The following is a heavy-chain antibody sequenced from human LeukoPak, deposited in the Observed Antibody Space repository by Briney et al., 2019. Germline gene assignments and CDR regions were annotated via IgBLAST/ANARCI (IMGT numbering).Heavy chain of an antibody. CDR2: MNPNSGNT. Sequence: GSVKVSCKASGYTFTSYDINWVRQATGQGLEWMGWMNPNSGNTGYAQKFQGRVTMTRNTSISTAYMEPSSLRSEDTAVYYCARGLSYCSGGSCQRNYYYYYYGMDVWGQGTTVTVSS. V-gene: IGHV1-8*01. CDR3: ARGLSYCSGGSCQRNYYYYYYGMDV. J-gene: IGHJ6*02. CDR1: GYTFTSYD. D-gene: IGHD2-15*01.